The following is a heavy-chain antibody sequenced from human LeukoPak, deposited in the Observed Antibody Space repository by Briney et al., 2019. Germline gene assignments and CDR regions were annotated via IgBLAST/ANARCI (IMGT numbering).Heavy chain of an antibody. CDR2: IYYSGST. J-gene: IGHJ5*02. CDR1: SGSISTYY. CDR3: AGGGSSSWYWFDP. V-gene: IGHV4-59*08. Sequence: SETLSLSCTVSSGSISTYYWSWIRQPPGKGLEWIGYIYYSGSTNYNPSPKSRVTISVDTSKNKFSLKLSSVTPPHTAAFYCAGGGSSSWYWFDPWGQGTLVTVSS. D-gene: IGHD6-13*01.